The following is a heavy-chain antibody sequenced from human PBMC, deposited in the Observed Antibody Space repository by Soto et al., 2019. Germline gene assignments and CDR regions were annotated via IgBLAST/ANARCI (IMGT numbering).Heavy chain of an antibody. Sequence: GGSLRLSCAASEFNFRGYAMHWVRQAPGKGLDWVALISYDGSDTYYIDSVKGRFTISRDNSNSTLYLQMNDLRVEDTAVYYCAKDLGYDTFGFDYWGQGTLVTVSS. V-gene: IGHV3-30*18. D-gene: IGHD3-16*01. CDR1: EFNFRGYA. J-gene: IGHJ4*02. CDR3: AKDLGYDTFGFDY. CDR2: ISYDGSDT.